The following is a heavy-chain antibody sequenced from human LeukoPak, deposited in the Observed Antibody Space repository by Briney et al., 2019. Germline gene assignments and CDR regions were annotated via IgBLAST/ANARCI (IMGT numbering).Heavy chain of an antibody. Sequence: GGSLRLSCAASGFTFSKYGMSWVRQAPGKGLEWVSCISGSGDRIYYADSVRGQFTISRDNSKYTLYLQMNSLRVEDTAVYYCAKAKGIAAAASLDSWGLGTLVSVSS. D-gene: IGHD6-13*01. CDR1: GFTFSKYG. V-gene: IGHV3-23*01. CDR3: AKAKGIAAAASLDS. J-gene: IGHJ4*02. CDR2: ISGSGDRI.